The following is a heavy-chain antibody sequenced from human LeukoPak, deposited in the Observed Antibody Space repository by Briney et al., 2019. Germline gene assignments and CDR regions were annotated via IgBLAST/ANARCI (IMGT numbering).Heavy chain of an antibody. CDR3: ARHGGVKLRSGYYYPLDY. CDR2: IYYSVST. Sequence: SETLSLTCTVSGGSINSCYWSWIRQPPGKGLEWIGLIYYSVSTNYNPSLRSRVTMSVDTSKNQFSLKLTSVTAADTAVYYCARHGGVKLRSGYYYPLDYWGQGTLVTVSS. CDR1: GGSINSCY. V-gene: IGHV4-59*08. J-gene: IGHJ4*02. D-gene: IGHD3-16*01.